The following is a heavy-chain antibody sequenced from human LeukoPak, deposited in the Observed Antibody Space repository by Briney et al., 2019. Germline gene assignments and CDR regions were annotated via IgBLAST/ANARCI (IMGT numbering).Heavy chain of an antibody. CDR3: ARDRFGYDQLHHYYYYGMDA. CDR1: GYTFTGYY. CDR2: INPNSGGT. D-gene: IGHD2-2*01. J-gene: IGHJ6*02. V-gene: IGHV1-2*06. Sequence: ASVKVSCKASGYTFTGYYMHWVRQAPGQGLEWMGRINPNSGGTNYAQKFQGRVTMTRDTSISTAYMELSRLRSDDTAVYYCARDRFGYDQLHHYYYYGMDAWGQGTTVTVSS.